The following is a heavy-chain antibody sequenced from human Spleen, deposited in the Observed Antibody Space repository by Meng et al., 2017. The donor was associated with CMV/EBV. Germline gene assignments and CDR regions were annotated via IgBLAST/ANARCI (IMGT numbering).Heavy chain of an antibody. J-gene: IGHJ4*02. D-gene: IGHD3-22*01. CDR3: SRVGTNYDSSGYYYFFDY. Sequence: FTFSDYYMSWIRQAPGKGLEWVSYISSSGSTIYYADSVKGRFTISRDNAKNTLYLQMNSLRAEDTAVYYCSRVGTNYDSSGYYYFFDYWGQGTLVTVSS. CDR1: FTFSDYY. V-gene: IGHV3-11*04. CDR2: ISSSGSTI.